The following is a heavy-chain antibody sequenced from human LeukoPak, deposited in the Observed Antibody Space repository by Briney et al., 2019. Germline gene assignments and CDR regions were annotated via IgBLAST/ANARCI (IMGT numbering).Heavy chain of an antibody. CDR1: GFSLSTSGVG. V-gene: IGHV2-5*02. CDR3: AHTSGYFSTPYYFDY. J-gene: IGHJ4*02. D-gene: IGHD2-2*01. CDR2: IYWDDDQ. Sequence: SGPTLVKPTQTLTLTCTFSGFSLSTSGVGVGWIRQPPGKALVWLALIYWDDDQRYSPSLKSRLTITKDTSKNQVVLTMTNMDPVDTATYYCAHTSGYFSTPYYFDYWGQGTLVTVSS.